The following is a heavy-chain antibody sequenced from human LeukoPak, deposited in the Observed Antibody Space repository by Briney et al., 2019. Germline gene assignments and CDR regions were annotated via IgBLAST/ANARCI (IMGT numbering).Heavy chain of an antibody. V-gene: IGHV4-39*01. CDR2: TYYSGST. D-gene: IGHD6-13*01. CDR1: GGSISSSSYY. CDR3: VRRVRIAACFDY. Sequence: SETLSLTCTVSGGSISSSSYYWGWIRQPPGKGLEWIGSTYYSGSTYYNPSLKSRVTISVDTSKNQFSLKLSSVTAADTAVYYCVRRVRIAACFDYWGQGTLVTVSS. J-gene: IGHJ4*02.